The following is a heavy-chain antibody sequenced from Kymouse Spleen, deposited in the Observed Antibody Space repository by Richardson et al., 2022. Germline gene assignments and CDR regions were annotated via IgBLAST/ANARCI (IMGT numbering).Heavy chain of an antibody. D-gene: IGHD1-7*01. CDR3: ARGGWNSPFDY. J-gene: IGHJ4*02. CDR2: IYYSGST. V-gene: IGHV4-59*01. CDR1: GGSISSYY. Sequence: QVQLQESGPGLVKPSETLSLTCTVSGGSISSYYWSWIRQPPGKGLEWIGYIYYSGSTNYNPSLKSRVTISVDTSKNQFSLKLSSVTAADTAVYYCARGGWNSPFDYWGQGTLVTVSS.